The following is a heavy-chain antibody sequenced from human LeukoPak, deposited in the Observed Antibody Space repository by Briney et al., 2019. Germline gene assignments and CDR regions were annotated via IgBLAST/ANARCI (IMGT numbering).Heavy chain of an antibody. CDR3: VKASSSSPQYNWFDA. J-gene: IGHJ5*02. V-gene: IGHV3-23*01. CDR2: VSGTGGRT. Sequence: GGSLRLSCAASGFTFSTYAMSWVRQAPGKGLEWVSVVSGTGGRTYYADSVKGRFTISRDNSKNTLYLQMNSLRAEDTALCYCVKASSSSPQYNWFDAWGQGTLVTISS. CDR1: GFTFSTYA. D-gene: IGHD6-6*01.